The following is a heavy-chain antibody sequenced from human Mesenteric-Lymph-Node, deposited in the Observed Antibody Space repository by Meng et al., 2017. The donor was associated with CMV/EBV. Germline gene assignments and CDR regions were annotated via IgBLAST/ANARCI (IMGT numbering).Heavy chain of an antibody. CDR3: AKAVVFGVVIPPGRFDY. Sequence: GESLKISCVASGLTLSTYAMHWVRQAPGKGLEWVAVILYEETNKYYGDSVKGRFTISRDNSKNTLYLQMNSLRAEDTAVYYCAKAVVFGVVIPPGRFDYWGQGTLVTVSS. J-gene: IGHJ4*02. V-gene: IGHV3-30-3*01. D-gene: IGHD3-3*01. CDR1: GLTLSTYA. CDR2: ILYEETNK.